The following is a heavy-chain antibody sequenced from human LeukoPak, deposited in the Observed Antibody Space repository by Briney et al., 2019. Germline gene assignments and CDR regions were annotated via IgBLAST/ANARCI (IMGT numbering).Heavy chain of an antibody. J-gene: IGHJ6*03. Sequence: GASLQISCKGSGSTFTNHWIAWVRQMRGIGPEWMGIIFPGDSEIRYSPSFQGQVTISVDKSINTASLQWSSLKASDTGMYHCARLFYYASETYYKPNYYYYMDDWGKGTAVTISS. CDR2: IFPGDSEI. D-gene: IGHD3-10*01. CDR3: ARLFYYASETYYKPNYYYYMDD. CDR1: GSTFTNHW. V-gene: IGHV5-51*01.